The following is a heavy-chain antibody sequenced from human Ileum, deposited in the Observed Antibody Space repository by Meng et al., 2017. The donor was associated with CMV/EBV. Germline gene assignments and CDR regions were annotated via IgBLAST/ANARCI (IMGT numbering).Heavy chain of an antibody. CDR3: AKGRDQSLMTYFDH. CDR1: GFTFSTYA. D-gene: IGHD2-2*01. CDR2: ISGSGGAT. J-gene: IGHJ4*02. Sequence: GGSLRLSCVASGFTFSTYAMCWVRQTPGKGLEWVSGISGSGGATFYADSVGGRFTISRDNSKNTLYLQMNSLRGEDTALYYCAKGRDQSLMTYFDHWGQGTPVTVSS. V-gene: IGHV3-23*01.